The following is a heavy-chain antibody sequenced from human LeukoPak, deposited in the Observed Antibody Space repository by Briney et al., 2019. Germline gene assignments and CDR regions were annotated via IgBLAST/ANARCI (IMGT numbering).Heavy chain of an antibody. J-gene: IGHJ4*02. CDR2: MNANSGNT. CDR1: GYTFTSYD. D-gene: IGHD5-18*01. CDR3: ARGLGRTAMVTRGGVRFAY. Sequence: AAVKVSCKASGYTFTSYDINCVRQAPGQGLEWMGWMNANSGNTGYAQKFQGRVTKTRNTSTSTAYMAMSSLTSEDTAVYYCARGLGRTAMVTRGGVRFAYWGQGTLVTVSS. V-gene: IGHV1-8*01.